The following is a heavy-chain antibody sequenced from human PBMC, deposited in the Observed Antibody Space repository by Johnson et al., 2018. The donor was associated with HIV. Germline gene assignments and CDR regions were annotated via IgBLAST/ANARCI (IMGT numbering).Heavy chain of an antibody. Sequence: VQLVESGGGLVQPGGSLRLSCAASGFTFSSYWMSWVRQAPGTGLEWVANIKQDGSEKYYVDSVKGRFTISRDNAKNTLYLQMNSLRAEDTAVYYCARARARVTFDIWGQGTMVTVSS. CDR3: ARARARVTFDI. D-gene: IGHD2-21*01. J-gene: IGHJ3*02. V-gene: IGHV3-7*05. CDR2: IKQDGSEK. CDR1: GFTFSSYW.